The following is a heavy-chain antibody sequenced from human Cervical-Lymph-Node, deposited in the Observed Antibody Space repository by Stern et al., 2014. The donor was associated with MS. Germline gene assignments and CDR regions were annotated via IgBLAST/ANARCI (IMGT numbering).Heavy chain of an antibody. CDR3: ALSSETSDRWYSLGYDL. CDR1: GGPFSKFP. V-gene: IGHV1-69*01. D-gene: IGHD6-13*01. Sequence: VQLVQSGAGVTTPGSSVKVSRKASGGPFSKFPSSWGGQAPGQGIAGMGGIFPVFGTPTDAHEFRGRVTIAAYVSTSTVYMELSSLRSDDTAVYYCALSSETSDRWYSLGYDLWGQGTLVTVSS. CDR2: IFPVFGTP. J-gene: IGHJ5*02.